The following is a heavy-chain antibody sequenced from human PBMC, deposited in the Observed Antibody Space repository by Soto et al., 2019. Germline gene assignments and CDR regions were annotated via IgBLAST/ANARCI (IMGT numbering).Heavy chain of an antibody. CDR1: GFTFSSYA. Sequence: QVQLVESGGGVVQPGRSLRLSCAASGFTFSSYAMHWVRRAPGKGLEWMAVMSYDGSNKYYADSVKGRFTISRDNSKNTLYLQMNSLRPEDTALYSGARDGGAYWGQGTLVIVSS. J-gene: IGHJ4*02. D-gene: IGHD3-16*01. CDR2: MSYDGSNK. CDR3: ARDGGAY. V-gene: IGHV3-30-3*01.